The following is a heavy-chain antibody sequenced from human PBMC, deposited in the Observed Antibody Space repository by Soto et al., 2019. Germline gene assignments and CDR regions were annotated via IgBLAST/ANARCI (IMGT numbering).Heavy chain of an antibody. V-gene: IGHV3-30-3*01. CDR3: ATGANFYYDTSRY. J-gene: IGHJ4*02. CDR1: WFTFSIYA. CDR2: MSPNGNNQ. D-gene: IGHD3-22*01. Sequence: LXLSCAARWFTFSIYALHWVRQAPGKGLEWVAVMSPNGNNQYYADSVKGRFTISRDTSKSTLYLQMTSLRPDDTAVYYCATGANFYYDTSRYWGQGPLVTVSS.